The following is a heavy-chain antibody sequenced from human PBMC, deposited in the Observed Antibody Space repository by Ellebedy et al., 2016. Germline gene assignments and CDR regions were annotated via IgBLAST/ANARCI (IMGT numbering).Heavy chain of an antibody. CDR2: IWYDGSNK. CDR1: GFTFSSYG. CDR3: ARVSGGSWSVDY. V-gene: IGHV3-33*01. D-gene: IGHD2-15*01. J-gene: IGHJ4*02. Sequence: GESLKISCAASGFTFSSYGMHWVRQAPGKGLEWVAVIWYDGSNKYYADSVKGRFTISRDNSKNTLYLQMNSLRAEDTAVYYCARVSGGSWSVDYWGQGTLVTVSS.